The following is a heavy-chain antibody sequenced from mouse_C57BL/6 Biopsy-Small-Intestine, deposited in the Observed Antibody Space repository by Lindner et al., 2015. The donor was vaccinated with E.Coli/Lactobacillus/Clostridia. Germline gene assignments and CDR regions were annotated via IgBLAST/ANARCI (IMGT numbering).Heavy chain of an antibody. V-gene: IGHV1-54*01. D-gene: IGHD2-2*01. CDR3: ARGHDGGDYYAMDY. CDR2: INPGSGGI. Sequence: VQLQESGGELVRPGTSVKVSCRASGYAFTNYLIEWIKQRPGQGLEWIGVINPGSGGINYNEKFKGKATLTADKFSSTAYMQLSSLTSEDSAVYFCARGHDGGDYYAMDYWGHGTSVTVSS. CDR1: GYAFTNYL. J-gene: IGHJ4*01.